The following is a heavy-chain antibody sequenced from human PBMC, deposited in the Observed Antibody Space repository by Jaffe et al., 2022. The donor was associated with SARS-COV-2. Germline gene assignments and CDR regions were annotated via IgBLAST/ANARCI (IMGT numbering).Heavy chain of an antibody. Sequence: QLQLQESGPGLVKPSETLSLTCTVSGGSISRSSYYWGWIRQPPGKGLEWIGSIYFTGSTYYNPSLKSRVTISVDTSKNQFSLKLSSVTAADTAVYYCARHSGLGPNNAFDIWGQGTMVTVSS. CDR1: GGSISRSSYY. V-gene: IGHV4-39*01. D-gene: IGHD3-16*01. CDR3: ARHSGLGPNNAFDI. J-gene: IGHJ3*02. CDR2: IYFTGST.